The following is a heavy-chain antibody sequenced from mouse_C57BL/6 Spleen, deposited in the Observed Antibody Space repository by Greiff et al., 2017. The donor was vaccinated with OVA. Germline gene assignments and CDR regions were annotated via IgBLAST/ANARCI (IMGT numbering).Heavy chain of an antibody. Sequence: VKLQQPGAELVKPGASVKMSCKASGYTFTSYWITWVKQRPGQGLEWIGDIYPGSGSTNYNEKFKSKATLTVDTSSSTAYMQLSSLTSEDSAVYYCARSGYSNYGAWFAYWGQGTLVTVSA. J-gene: IGHJ3*01. CDR2: IYPGSGST. CDR1: GYTFTSYW. CDR3: ARSGYSNYGAWFAY. V-gene: IGHV1-55*01. D-gene: IGHD2-5*01.